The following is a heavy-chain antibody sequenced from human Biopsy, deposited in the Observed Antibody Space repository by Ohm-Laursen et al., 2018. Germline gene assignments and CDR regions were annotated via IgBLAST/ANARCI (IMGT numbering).Heavy chain of an antibody. J-gene: IGHJ4*02. V-gene: IGHV3-23*01. CDR2: INDDADRT. Sequence: SLRLSCSASGFTFTTHAMIWVRQAPGKGLEWVSAINDDADRTYYANSVKGRFTISRDNSKNTLYLQMNNLRAEDTAVFYCAKDLRNNNWGVENWGQGTLVTVSS. CDR3: AKDLRNNNWGVEN. CDR1: GFTFTTHA. D-gene: IGHD7-27*01.